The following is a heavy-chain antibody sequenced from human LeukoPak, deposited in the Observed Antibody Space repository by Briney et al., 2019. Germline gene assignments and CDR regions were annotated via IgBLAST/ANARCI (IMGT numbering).Heavy chain of an antibody. J-gene: IGHJ4*02. CDR2: ISYDGSNK. V-gene: IGHV3-30*18. CDR1: GFTFSSYV. CDR3: AKDGEGSYGH. D-gene: IGHD1-26*01. Sequence: AGRSLRLSCAASGFTFSSYVMHWVRQAPGKGLEWVAVISYDGSNKYYADSVKGRFTISRDNSKNTLYLQMNSLRAEDTAVYYCAKDGEGSYGHWGQGTLVTVSS.